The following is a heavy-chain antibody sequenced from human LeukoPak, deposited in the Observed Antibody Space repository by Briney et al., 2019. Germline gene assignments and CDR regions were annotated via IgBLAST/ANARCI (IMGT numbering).Heavy chain of an antibody. CDR1: GFTFSSYA. D-gene: IGHD6-13*01. J-gene: IGHJ4*02. CDR3: AREPSYSSSWFGY. CDR2: IYSSGST. V-gene: IGHV4-4*07. Sequence: GSLRLSCAASGFTFSSYAMSWVRQAPGKGLEWIGRIYSSGSTNYNPSLKSRVTMSVDTSKNQFSLKLSSVTAADTAVYYCAREPSYSSSWFGYWGQGTLVTVSS.